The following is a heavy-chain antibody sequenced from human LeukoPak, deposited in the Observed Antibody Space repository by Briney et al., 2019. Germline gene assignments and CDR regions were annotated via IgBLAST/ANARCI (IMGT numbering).Heavy chain of an antibody. V-gene: IGHV3-23*01. CDR2: ISGSGATT. CDR3: AKRVSGTTFY. J-gene: IGHJ4*02. D-gene: IGHD1-1*01. Sequence: GGSLRLSCAASGFTFSSYVMSWVRQAPGKGLEWVSAISGSGATTYYADSVKGRFTISRDNSKNTLYLHMNSLRAEDTAVYCCAKRVSGTTFYWGQGTLVTVSS. CDR1: GFTFSSYV.